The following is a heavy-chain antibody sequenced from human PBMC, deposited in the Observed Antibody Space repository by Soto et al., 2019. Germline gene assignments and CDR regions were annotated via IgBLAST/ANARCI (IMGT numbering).Heavy chain of an antibody. D-gene: IGHD3-3*01. CDR3: VSLSFTIFGARQDQEH. CDR2: INQSGSP. V-gene: IGHV4-4*02. CDR1: SGTISSSNW. Sequence: PSETLSLTCAVSSGTISSSNWWTWVRQPPGKGLEWIGEINQSGSPNYNPSLKSRVTISVDKSKNQFFLKLNSVTAADTAVYYCVSLSFTIFGARQDQEHWSQGTLVTVSS. J-gene: IGHJ1*01.